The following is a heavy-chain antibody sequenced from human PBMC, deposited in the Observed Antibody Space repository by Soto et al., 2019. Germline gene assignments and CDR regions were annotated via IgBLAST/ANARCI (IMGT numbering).Heavy chain of an antibody. CDR1: GGSISSSSYY. V-gene: IGHV4-39*02. CDR3: ARELDYAAYPKGGGDYYYGMDV. Sequence: PSETLSLTCIVSGGSISSSSYYWGWIRQPPGKGLEWIGSIYYSGSTYYNPSLKSRVTISVDTSKNQFSLKLTSVTAADTGVFYCARELDYAAYPKGGGDYYYGMDVWGRGTTVT. D-gene: IGHD4-17*01. CDR2: IYYSGST. J-gene: IGHJ6*02.